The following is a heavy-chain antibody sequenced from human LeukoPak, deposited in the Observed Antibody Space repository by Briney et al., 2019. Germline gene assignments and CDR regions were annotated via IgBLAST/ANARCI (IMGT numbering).Heavy chain of an antibody. D-gene: IGHD3-22*01. V-gene: IGHV3-23*01. CDR2: IRGSDGHT. CDR1: GFTFNSYA. CDR3: AKGPPSTMIVVVTSPKYFQH. J-gene: IGHJ1*01. Sequence: GGSLRLSCAASGFTFNSYAMSWVRQAPGKGLEWVSGIRGSDGHTYYADSVKGRFTVSRDSSKNTLYLQMNSLRAEDTAVYYCAKGPPSTMIVVVTSPKYFQHWGQGTLVTVSS.